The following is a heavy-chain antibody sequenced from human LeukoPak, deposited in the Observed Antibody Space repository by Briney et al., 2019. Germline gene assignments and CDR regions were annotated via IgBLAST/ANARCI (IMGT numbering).Heavy chain of an antibody. D-gene: IGHD6-13*01. J-gene: IGHJ4*02. CDR1: GFTVSNNY. V-gene: IGHV3-53*01. CDR3: ARGTNIAAAGYLDY. Sequence: GGSMRLSCTASGFTVSNNYMNWVRQAPGKGLEWVSLIYSGGSTYYADSVKGRLTISRDYSKNTLYLQMNSLRAEDTAVYYCARGTNIAAAGYLDYWGQGSLVTVFS. CDR2: IYSGGST.